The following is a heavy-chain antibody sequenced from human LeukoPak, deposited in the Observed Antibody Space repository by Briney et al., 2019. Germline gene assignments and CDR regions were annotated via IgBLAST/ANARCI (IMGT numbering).Heavy chain of an antibody. Sequence: ASVKVSCKASGYTFTGYYMHWVRQAPRQGLEWMGWINPNSGGTNYAQKFQGRVTMTRDTSISTAYMELSRLRSDDTAVYYCARADTAMVSLYFDYWGQGTLVTVSS. CDR2: INPNSGGT. V-gene: IGHV1-2*02. D-gene: IGHD5-18*01. CDR3: ARADTAMVSLYFDY. CDR1: GYTFTGYY. J-gene: IGHJ4*02.